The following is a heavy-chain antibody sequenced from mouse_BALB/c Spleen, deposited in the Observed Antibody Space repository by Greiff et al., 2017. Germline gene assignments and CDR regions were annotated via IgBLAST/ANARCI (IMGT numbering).Heavy chain of an antibody. V-gene: IGHV1S81*02. CDR2: INPSNGRT. CDR1: GYSFTSYW. D-gene: IGHD2-1*01. CDR3: ARMNGNHFDY. J-gene: IGHJ2*01. Sequence: QVQLQQPGAELVRPGASVKLSCKASGYSFTSYWMHWVKQRPGQGLEWIGEINPSNGRTNYNEKFKSKATLTVDKSSSTAYMQLSSLTSEDSAVYYCARMNGNHFDYWGQGTTLTVSS.